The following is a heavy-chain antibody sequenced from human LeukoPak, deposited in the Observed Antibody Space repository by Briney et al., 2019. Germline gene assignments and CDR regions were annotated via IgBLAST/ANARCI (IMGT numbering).Heavy chain of an antibody. J-gene: IGHJ4*02. V-gene: IGHV1-18*01. CDR3: ATRGLRGSSFDY. CDR2: ISAYNGNT. D-gene: IGHD1-26*01. CDR1: GYTFTSYG. Sequence: ASVEVSCKASGYTFTSYGISWVRQAPGQGLEWMGWISAYNGNTNYAQKLQGRVTMTTDTSTSTAYMELRSLRSDDTAVYYCATRGLRGSSFDYWGQGTLVTVSS.